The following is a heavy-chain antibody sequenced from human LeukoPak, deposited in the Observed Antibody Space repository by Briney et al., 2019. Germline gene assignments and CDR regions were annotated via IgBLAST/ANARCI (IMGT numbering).Heavy chain of an antibody. CDR1: GYTFTSYY. J-gene: IGHJ4*02. V-gene: IGHV1-46*01. D-gene: IGHD4-17*01. CDR2: INPSGGST. CDR3: ARDRHDYGDYANYYFDY. Sequence: GASVKVSCMASGYTFTSYYMHWVRQAPGQGLDWMGIINPSGGSTSYAQKFQGRVTMTRDTSTSTVYMELSSLRSEDTAVYYCARDRHDYGDYANYYFDYWGQGTLVTVSS.